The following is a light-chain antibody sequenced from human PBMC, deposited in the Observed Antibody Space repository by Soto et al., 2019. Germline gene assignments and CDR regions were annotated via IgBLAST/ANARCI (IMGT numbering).Light chain of an antibody. V-gene: IGKV3-20*01. CDR1: QSVYSKY. CDR2: GAS. Sequence: EIVLTQSPGTLSLSPGESATLSCRASQSVYSKYLAWYQQKPGQAPRLLIYGASSRASGIPDRFSGSGSGTDFTLTISRLEPEDFAVYYCQHHGGSPITFGQGARREIK. J-gene: IGKJ5*01. CDR3: QHHGGSPIT.